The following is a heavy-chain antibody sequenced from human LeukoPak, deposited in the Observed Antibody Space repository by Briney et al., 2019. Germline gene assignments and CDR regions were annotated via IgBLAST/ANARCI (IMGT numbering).Heavy chain of an antibody. Sequence: ASVKVSCKVSGYTLTELSMHWVRQAPGKGLEWMGGFDPEDGETIYAQKFQGRVTMTEDTSTDTAYMELSSLRSEDTAVYYCATVLAYGSGEPPYYYYGMDVWGQGTTVTVSS. CDR1: GYTLTELS. V-gene: IGHV1-24*01. D-gene: IGHD3-10*01. CDR3: ATVLAYGSGEPPYYYYGMDV. CDR2: FDPEDGET. J-gene: IGHJ6*02.